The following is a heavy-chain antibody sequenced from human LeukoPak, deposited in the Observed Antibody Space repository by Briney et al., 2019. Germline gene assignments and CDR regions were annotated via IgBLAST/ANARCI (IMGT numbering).Heavy chain of an antibody. CDR3: ARDRYCSSTSCRYYYYYYGMDV. D-gene: IGHD2-2*01. Sequence: RPSETLSLTCAVYGGSFSGYYWSWIRQPPGKGLEWIGEINHSGSTNYNPSLKSRVTISVDTSKNQFSLKLSSVTAADTAVYYCARDRYCSSTSCRYYYYYYGMDVWGQGTTVTVSS. V-gene: IGHV4-34*01. J-gene: IGHJ6*02. CDR2: INHSGST. CDR1: GGSFSGYY.